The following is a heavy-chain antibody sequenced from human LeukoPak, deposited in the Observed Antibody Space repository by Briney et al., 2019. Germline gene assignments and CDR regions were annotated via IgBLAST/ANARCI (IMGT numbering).Heavy chain of an antibody. CDR3: ARDLGVAVRPFSLFY. J-gene: IGHJ4*02. CDR2: INPKSGVT. Sequence: ASVTVSCKASGYTFTGYYMHWVRQAPGQGPEWMGWINPKSGVTNYAQKFQGRVTMTSDTSISTAYMNFSRLRTDDTAMYYCARDLGVAVRPFSLFYWGQGTLVTVSS. V-gene: IGHV1-2*02. CDR1: GYTFTGYY. D-gene: IGHD6-6*01.